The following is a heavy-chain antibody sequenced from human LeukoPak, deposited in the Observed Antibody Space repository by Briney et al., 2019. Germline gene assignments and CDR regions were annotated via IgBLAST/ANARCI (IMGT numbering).Heavy chain of an antibody. Sequence: GGSLRLSCAASGFTFSSYSVIWARRAPGKGRRWVSYVSSSGTTTYYADSVKGRFTISRDNGKNLVSLQMNSLRDEDTAVYYCARADRDGNKRFLDWGQGTLVTVSS. CDR1: GFTFSSYS. CDR3: ARADRDGNKRFLD. CDR2: VSSSGTTT. D-gene: IGHD5-24*01. J-gene: IGHJ4*02. V-gene: IGHV3-48*02.